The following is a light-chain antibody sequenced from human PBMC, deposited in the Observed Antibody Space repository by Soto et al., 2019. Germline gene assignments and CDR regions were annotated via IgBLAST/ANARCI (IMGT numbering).Light chain of an antibody. CDR2: EGS. J-gene: IGLJ1*01. CDR3: CSCACSITSYV. CDR1: SSDVGSYNL. V-gene: IGLV2-23*01. Sequence: QSALTQPASVSGSPGQSITISCTGTSSDVGSYNLVSWYQQHPGKAPKLMIYEGSKRPSGVSNRFSGSKSGNTASLTISGLQADDDADYYCCSCACSITSYVFGPVTKVTVL.